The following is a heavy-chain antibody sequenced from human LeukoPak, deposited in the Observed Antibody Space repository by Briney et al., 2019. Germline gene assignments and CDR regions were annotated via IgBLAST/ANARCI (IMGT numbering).Heavy chain of an antibody. V-gene: IGHV6-1*01. CDR2: TFYRAKWSN. J-gene: IGHJ6*02. CDR1: GDSVSSNRAA. CDR3: GRGYYGMDV. Sequence: SQTHSLTCAISGDSVSSNRAAWNWITQSPSRGREWLGWTFYRAKWSNDYALSVKGRITINPDTSKNQFSLQLNSVTPEETAVYYCGRGYYGMDVWGQGTTVTVSS.